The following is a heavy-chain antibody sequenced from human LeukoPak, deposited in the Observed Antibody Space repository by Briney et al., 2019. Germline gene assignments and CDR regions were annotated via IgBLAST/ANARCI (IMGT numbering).Heavy chain of an antibody. CDR3: FTGRHYYYDS. J-gene: IGHJ5*01. V-gene: IGHV3-30*01. CDR2: ITHDGGSQ. CDR1: GLTFSTYP. Sequence: PGGSLRLSCAASGLTFSTYPIHWVRQAPDEGLEWVAVITHDGGSQYYADSVKGRFTTSRDNSKNTVFLHMNSLRPEDTAVYYCFTGRHYYYDSWGQGTLVTVSS. D-gene: IGHD3-22*01.